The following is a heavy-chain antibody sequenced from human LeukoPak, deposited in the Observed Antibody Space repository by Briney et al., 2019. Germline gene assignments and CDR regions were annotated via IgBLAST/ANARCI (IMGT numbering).Heavy chain of an antibody. J-gene: IGHJ5*02. D-gene: IGHD3-22*01. CDR3: ARDDIYYYDSSGYSNWFDP. Sequence: SETLSPTCNVSGGSISSGGSYWSWIRLCPGRGLEWIGHIYNSGSTNYNPSLKSRVIISVDTSNNQFSLKLSSVTAADTAVYYCARDDIYYYDSSGYSNWFDPWGQGILVTVSS. V-gene: IGHV4-31*03. CDR2: IYNSGST. CDR1: GGSISSGGSY.